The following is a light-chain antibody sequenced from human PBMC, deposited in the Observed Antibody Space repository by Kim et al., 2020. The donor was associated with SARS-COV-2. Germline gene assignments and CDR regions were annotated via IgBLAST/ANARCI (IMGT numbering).Light chain of an antibody. J-gene: IGLJ3*02. V-gene: IGLV6-57*03. Sequence: NFMLTQPHSVSESPGKTVIISCTRSSGSIANNYVQWFQQRPGSAPITVIYEDKQRPSGDLHRFSGSIDSSSNSASLTISGLQTEDEADYYCQSSDNNRWVFGGGTKVTVL. CDR1: SGSIANNY. CDR2: EDK. CDR3: QSSDNNRWV.